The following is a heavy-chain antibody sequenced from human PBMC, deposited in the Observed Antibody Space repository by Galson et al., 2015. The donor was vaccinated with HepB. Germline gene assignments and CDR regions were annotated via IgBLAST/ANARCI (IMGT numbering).Heavy chain of an antibody. J-gene: IGHJ4*02. CDR1: GFTFSDYY. V-gene: IGHV3-11*06. CDR2: ISSSTIYK. D-gene: IGHD4-17*01. CDR3: ARVADSVYGDDAHFDS. Sequence: SLRLSCAASGFTFSDYYMSWIRQAPGKGLEWLSYISSSTIYKNYADSVKGRFTISRDNVKNSMYLQMDSLRAEDTAVYYCARVADSVYGDDAHFDSWGLGTLVTVSS.